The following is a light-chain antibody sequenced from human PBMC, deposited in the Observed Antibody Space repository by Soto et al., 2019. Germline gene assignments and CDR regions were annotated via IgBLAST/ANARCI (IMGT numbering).Light chain of an antibody. CDR3: QQRSNWPLT. V-gene: IGKV3-11*01. Sequence: EILVTQSPATLSLYPGERATLSCRASQSVSSYLAWYQQKPGQAPRLLIYDASNRATGIPARFSGSGSGTDFTLTISSLEPEDFAVYYCQQRSNWPLTFGGGTKV. CDR1: QSVSSY. CDR2: DAS. J-gene: IGKJ4*01.